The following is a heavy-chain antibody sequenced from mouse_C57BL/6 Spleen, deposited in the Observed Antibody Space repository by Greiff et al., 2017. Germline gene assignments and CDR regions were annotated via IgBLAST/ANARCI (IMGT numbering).Heavy chain of an antibody. Sequence: QVQLQQSGPGLVQPSQSLSITCTVSGFSLTSYGVHWVRQSPGKGLEWLGVIWRGGSTDYNAAFMSRLSITKDNSKSQVFFKMNSLQADDTAIYYCAKRGYGSSYEDYAMDYWGQGTSVTVSS. J-gene: IGHJ4*01. CDR1: GFSLTSYG. CDR2: IWRGGST. V-gene: IGHV2-5*01. D-gene: IGHD1-1*01. CDR3: AKRGYGSSYEDYAMDY.